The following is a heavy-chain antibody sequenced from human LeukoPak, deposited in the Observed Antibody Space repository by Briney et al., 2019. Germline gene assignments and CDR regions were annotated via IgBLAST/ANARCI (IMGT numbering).Heavy chain of an antibody. CDR2: IKQDGTDK. Sequence: GGSLRLSCATSGFTFTTYWMNWVRQAPGKGLEWVANIKQDGTDKYYVDSVKGRFTISRDNAKNSLYLQMNSLRAEDMALYYCAKALGRYYYYYMDVWGKGTTVTVSS. CDR3: AKALGRYYYYYMDV. V-gene: IGHV3-7*03. J-gene: IGHJ6*03. CDR1: GFTFTTYW.